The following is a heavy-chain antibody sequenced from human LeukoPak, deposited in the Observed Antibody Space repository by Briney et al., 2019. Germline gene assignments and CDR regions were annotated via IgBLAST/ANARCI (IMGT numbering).Heavy chain of an antibody. CDR1: GGSISSSTYY. J-gene: IGHJ4*02. V-gene: IGHV4-39*07. Sequence: SETLSLTCTVSGGSISSSTYYWSWIRRPPGKGLEWIGEINHSGSTNYNPSLKSRVTISVDTSKNQFSLKLSSVTAADTAVYYCARRPFAELDYWGQGTLVTVSS. CDR2: INHSGST. CDR3: ARRPFAELDY.